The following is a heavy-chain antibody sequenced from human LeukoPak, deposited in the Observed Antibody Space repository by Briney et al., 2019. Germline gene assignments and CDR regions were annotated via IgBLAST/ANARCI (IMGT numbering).Heavy chain of an antibody. CDR3: ARDDWRITMIVVGDAFDI. V-gene: IGHV1-18*04. CDR2: ISAYNGNT. Sequence: ASVKVSCKASGYTFTGYYMHWVRQAPGQGLEWMGWISAYNGNTNYAQKLQGRVTMTTDTSTSTAYMELRSLRSDDTAVYYCARDDWRITMIVVGDAFDIWGQGTMVTVSS. D-gene: IGHD3-22*01. CDR1: GYTFTGYY. J-gene: IGHJ3*02.